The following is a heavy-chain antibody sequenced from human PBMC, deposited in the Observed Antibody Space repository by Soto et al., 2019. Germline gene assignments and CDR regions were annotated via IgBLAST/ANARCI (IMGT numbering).Heavy chain of an antibody. CDR3: ARPEGGYGSGYSWFDP. CDR1: GRSISEINSY. CDR2: IHHTGST. D-gene: IGHD5-12*01. V-gene: IGHV4-39*01. Sequence: SETLSLTCSVSGRSISEINSYWGWIRQTPGEGLEWIGTIHHTGSTYYNPSLKSRVIISLDTSKDQFSLKLSSVTAADTALYYCARPEGGYGSGYSWFDPWGQGTRVTVSS. J-gene: IGHJ5*02.